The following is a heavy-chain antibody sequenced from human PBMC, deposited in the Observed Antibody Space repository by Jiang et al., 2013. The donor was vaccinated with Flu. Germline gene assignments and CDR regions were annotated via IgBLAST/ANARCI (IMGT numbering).Heavy chain of an antibody. V-gene: IGHV3-49*03. CDR1: GFTFGDYA. Sequence: VQLLESGGGLVQPGRSLRLSCTASGFTFGDYAVSWLRQAPGKGLEWVGFIRNKVYRGTTDYAASVKGRFTISRDDSKSIAYLQMSSLKTEDTAVYYCTRDLVRDVILIPATFFDYWGQGARGPPSP. J-gene: IGHJ4*02. D-gene: IGHD2-2*01. CDR2: IRNKVYRGTT. CDR3: TRDLVRDVILIPATFFDY.